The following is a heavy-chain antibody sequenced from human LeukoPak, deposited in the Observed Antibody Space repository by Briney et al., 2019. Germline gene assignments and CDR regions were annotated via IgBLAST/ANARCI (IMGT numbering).Heavy chain of an antibody. CDR2: IYYSGST. CDR3: ASTNLVVPAAIPFDY. J-gene: IGHJ4*02. D-gene: IGHD2-2*01. Sequence: SETLSLTCTVSGGSLSSGDYYWRWLRQPPGRGLEWIGYIYYSGSTYYNPSLKSRVTISEDTSKNQFSLKLSSVTAADTAVYYCASTNLVVPAAIPFDYWGQGTLVTVSS. V-gene: IGHV4-30-4*01. CDR1: GGSLSSGDYY.